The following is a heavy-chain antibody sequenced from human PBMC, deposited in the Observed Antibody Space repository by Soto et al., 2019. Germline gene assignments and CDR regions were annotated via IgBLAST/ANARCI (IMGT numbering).Heavy chain of an antibody. CDR3: ARDPTRGSRFDY. Sequence: LRLSCAASGFTFSSYEMNWVRQAPGKGLEWVSYISSSGSTIYYADSVKGRFTISRDNAKNSLYLQMSSLRAEDTAVYYCARDPTRGSRFDYWGQGTLVTVSS. D-gene: IGHD3-10*01. CDR2: ISSSGSTI. CDR1: GFTFSSYE. V-gene: IGHV3-48*03. J-gene: IGHJ4*02.